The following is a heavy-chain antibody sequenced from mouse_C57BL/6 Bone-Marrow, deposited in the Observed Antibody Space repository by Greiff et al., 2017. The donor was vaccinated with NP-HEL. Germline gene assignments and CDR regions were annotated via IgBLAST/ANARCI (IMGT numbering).Heavy chain of an antibody. V-gene: IGHV5-12*01. CDR3: ARLITTVVAPYWYFDV. CDR2: ISNGGGST. CDR1: GFTFSDYY. J-gene: IGHJ1*03. Sequence: EVMLVESGGGLVQPGGSLKLSCAASGFTFSDYYMYWVRQTPEKRLEWVAYISNGGGSTYYPDTVKGRFTISRDNAKNTLYLQMSRLKSEDTAMYYCARLITTVVAPYWYFDVWGTGTTVTVSS. D-gene: IGHD1-1*01.